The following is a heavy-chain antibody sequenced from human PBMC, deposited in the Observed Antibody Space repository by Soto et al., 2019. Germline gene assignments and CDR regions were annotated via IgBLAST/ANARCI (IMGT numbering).Heavy chain of an antibody. CDR1: GFTFSSYS. CDR3: ARDRPNYDFWSGYYTSYFDY. V-gene: IGHV3-21*01. D-gene: IGHD3-3*01. CDR2: ISSSSSYI. J-gene: IGHJ4*02. Sequence: GGSLRLSCAASGFTFSSYSMNWVRQAPGKGLEWVSSISSSSSYIYYADSVKGRFTISRDNAKNSLYLQMNSLRAEDTAVYYCARDRPNYDFWSGYYTSYFDYWGQGTLVTVSS.